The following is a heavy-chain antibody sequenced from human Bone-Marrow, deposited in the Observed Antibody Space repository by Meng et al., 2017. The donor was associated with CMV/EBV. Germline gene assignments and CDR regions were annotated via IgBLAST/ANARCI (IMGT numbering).Heavy chain of an antibody. CDR1: GYTFSNYD. CDR3: ARWGRYCSSTSCRDLGMDV. Sequence: ASVKVSCKASGYTFSNYDINWVRQATGQGLEWMGWMNPNSGNTAYAQELQGRVTITRNISISTAYMELSSLRSEDTAVYYCARWGRYCSSTSCRDLGMDVWGQGTTVTGSS. CDR2: MNPNSGNT. V-gene: IGHV1-8*03. J-gene: IGHJ6*02. D-gene: IGHD2-2*01.